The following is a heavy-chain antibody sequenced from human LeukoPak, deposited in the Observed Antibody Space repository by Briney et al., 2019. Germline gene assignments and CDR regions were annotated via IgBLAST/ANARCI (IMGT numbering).Heavy chain of an antibody. J-gene: IGHJ6*03. CDR3: ARAVFPYYYDSSGYYLGPYYYYMDV. D-gene: IGHD3-22*01. CDR1: GYTFTSYG. V-gene: IGHV1-18*01. CDR2: ISAYNGNT. Sequence: ASVKVSCKASGYTFTSYGISWVRQAPGQGLEWMGWISAYNGNTNYAQKLQGRVTMTTDTSASTAYMELRSLRSDDTAVYYCARAVFPYYYDSSGYYLGPYYYYMDVWGKGTTVTISS.